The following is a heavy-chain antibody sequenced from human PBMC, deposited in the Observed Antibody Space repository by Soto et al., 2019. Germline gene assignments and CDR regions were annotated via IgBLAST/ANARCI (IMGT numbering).Heavy chain of an antibody. D-gene: IGHD3-10*01. J-gene: IGHJ6*02. CDR2: IIPIFGTP. Sequence: QVQLVQSGAEVKKPGSSVKVSCKASGGTFSSYTISWVRQAPGQGLEWMGGIIPIFGTPNYAQKFQGRVTINADESERTAFMGLNSLRSEDMAVYCCARSRVEVASIRLYYGMDAWGQGTTVTVSS. CDR3: ARSRVEVASIRLYYGMDA. V-gene: IGHV1-69*12. CDR1: GGTFSSYT.